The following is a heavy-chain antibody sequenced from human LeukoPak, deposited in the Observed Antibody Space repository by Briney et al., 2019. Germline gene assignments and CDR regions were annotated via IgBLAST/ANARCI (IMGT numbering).Heavy chain of an antibody. J-gene: IGHJ2*01. Sequence: SETLSLTCNVSGGSISSYYWSWIRQPPGMGLEWIGYIYYSGSTNYKPSLKNRVTISVDTSKDQFSLRLTSVTAADTAMYYCARSFLGDWYFDLWGRGTLVTVSS. CDR1: GGSISSYY. D-gene: IGHD1-26*01. CDR3: ARSFLGDWYFDL. V-gene: IGHV4-59*01. CDR2: IYYSGST.